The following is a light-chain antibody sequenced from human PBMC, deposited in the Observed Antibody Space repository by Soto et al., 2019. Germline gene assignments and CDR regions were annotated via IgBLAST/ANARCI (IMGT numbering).Light chain of an antibody. CDR3: SSYTSSSTLDV. CDR1: SSDVGAYNY. Sequence: QSALTQPASVSGSPGQSITISCTGTSSDVGAYNYVSWYQQHPGKAPNLMIYEVSYRPSGVSNRFSGSKSGNTASLTISGLQAEDEADYYCSSYTSSSTLDVFGTGTQLTVL. CDR2: EVS. V-gene: IGLV2-14*01. J-gene: IGLJ1*01.